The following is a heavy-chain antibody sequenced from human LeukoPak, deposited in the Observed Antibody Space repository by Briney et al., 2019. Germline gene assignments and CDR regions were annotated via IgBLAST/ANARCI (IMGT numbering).Heavy chain of an antibody. D-gene: IGHD5-18*01. CDR3: AKGRGYSYGSFDH. V-gene: IGHV3-23*01. Sequence: PGGSLRLSCAASGFTLATYAMNWVRQAPGKGLEWVSIISGGGDSTYYADFVKGRLTISRDNSKNTLYLQFNSLRAEDTAVYYCAKGRGYSYGSFDHWGQGTLVTVSS. CDR1: GFTLATYA. CDR2: ISGGGDST. J-gene: IGHJ4*02.